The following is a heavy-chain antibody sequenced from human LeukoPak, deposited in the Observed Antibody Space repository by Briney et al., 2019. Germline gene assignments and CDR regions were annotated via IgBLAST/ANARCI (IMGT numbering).Heavy chain of an antibody. Sequence: GGSLRLSCVASGFTINNLGMHWVRQAPGKGLEWVSLILYDGSKEYYSDSVKGRFTISRDNSKNTVYLQMNSLRIEDTAVYYCVCAKDVGDYNFDSWGQGALVTVSS. CDR2: ILYDGSKE. J-gene: IGHJ4*02. D-gene: IGHD1-26*01. CDR1: GFTINNLG. V-gene: IGHV3-30*02. CDR3: VCAKDVGDYNFDS.